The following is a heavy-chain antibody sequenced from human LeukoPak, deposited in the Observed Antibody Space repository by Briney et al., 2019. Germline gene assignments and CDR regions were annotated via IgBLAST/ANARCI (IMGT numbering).Heavy chain of an antibody. J-gene: IGHJ4*02. V-gene: IGHV3-11*04. CDR2: ISSSGSTL. D-gene: IGHD6-19*01. CDR1: GVIFSDYY. Sequence: GGTLRLSCAVSGVIFSDYYLSWIRQAPGQGLEWVAYISSSGSTLYYADSVKGRFTISRDNAKNSLFLQMSSLRAEDTAVYFCARGVPSGVDYFDYWGQGTLVTVSS. CDR3: ARGVPSGVDYFDY.